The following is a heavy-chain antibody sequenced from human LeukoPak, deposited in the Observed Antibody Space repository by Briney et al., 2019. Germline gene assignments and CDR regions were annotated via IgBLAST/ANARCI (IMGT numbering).Heavy chain of an antibody. CDR2: IDYSGDT. CDR3: FRAADGIRYFDP. CDR1: GGSISDYY. Sequence: SKTLSLTCTVSGGSISDYYWGWILQPPGKALEWIAYIDYSGDTNSNPSLKSRVTISVDTSKNQFSLRLNSVTAADTAFYFFFRAADGIRYFDPWGQGTLVTVSS. V-gene: IGHV4-59*08. J-gene: IGHJ5*02. D-gene: IGHD3-9*01.